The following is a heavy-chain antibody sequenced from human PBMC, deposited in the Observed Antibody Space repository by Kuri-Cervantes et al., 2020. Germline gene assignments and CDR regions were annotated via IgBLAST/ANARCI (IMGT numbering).Heavy chain of an antibody. CDR3: ARGIRVKLMDG. V-gene: IGHV1-46*01. Sequence: ASVKVSCKSSGYTFTGYYMHWVRLAPGHGLEWMGIINPSGGSTSYAQKFQGRVTMTRNTSISTAYMELSSLRSDDTAVYYCARGIRVKLMDGWGQGTTVTVSS. J-gene: IGHJ6*02. CDR1: GYTFTGYY. D-gene: IGHD3-10*01. CDR2: INPSGGST.